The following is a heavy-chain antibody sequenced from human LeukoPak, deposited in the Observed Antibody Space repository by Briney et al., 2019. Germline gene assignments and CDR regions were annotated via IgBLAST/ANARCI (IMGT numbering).Heavy chain of an antibody. D-gene: IGHD6-19*01. Sequence: PSETLSLTCTVSGGSISSSSYYWGWIRQPPGKGLEWIGNIYYSGSTYYNPSLKSRVTISVDTSKNQFSLKLSSVTAADTAIYYCARDRKQWLRGPFDPWGQGTLVTVSS. V-gene: IGHV4-39*07. CDR3: ARDRKQWLRGPFDP. CDR2: IYYSGST. CDR1: GGSISSSSYY. J-gene: IGHJ5*02.